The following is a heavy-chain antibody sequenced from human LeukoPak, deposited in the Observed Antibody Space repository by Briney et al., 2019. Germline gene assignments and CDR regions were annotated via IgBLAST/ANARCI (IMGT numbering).Heavy chain of an antibody. D-gene: IGHD1-26*01. Sequence: GAPVKVSCKASVYTSIPYYMHSVRHAPGQGLEWMGKINSSGGTTTYTQKFQGRVTMTRDTSTSTLYMDLSSLRSEDTAVYYCARGPYSYSPCDSWGQGTPVTVSS. J-gene: IGHJ4*02. CDR2: INSSGGTT. CDR3: ARGPYSYSPCDS. CDR1: VYTSIPYY. V-gene: IGHV1-46*01.